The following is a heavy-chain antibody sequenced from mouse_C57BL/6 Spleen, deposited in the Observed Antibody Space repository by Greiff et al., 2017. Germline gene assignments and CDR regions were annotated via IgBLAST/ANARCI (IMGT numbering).Heavy chain of an antibody. J-gene: IGHJ2*01. V-gene: IGHV5-17*01. Sequence: EVQGVESGGGLVKPGGSLKLSCAASGFTFSDYGMHWVRQAPEKGLEWVAYISSGSSTIYYADTVKGRFTISRDNAKNTLFLQMTSLRSEDTAMYYCARGLVLRSKGDYFDYWGQGTTLTVSS. D-gene: IGHD1-1*01. CDR3: ARGLVLRSKGDYFDY. CDR1: GFTFSDYG. CDR2: ISSGSSTI.